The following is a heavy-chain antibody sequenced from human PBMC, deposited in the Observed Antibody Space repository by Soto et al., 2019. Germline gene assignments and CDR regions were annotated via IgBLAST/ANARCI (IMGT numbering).Heavy chain of an antibody. CDR3: AKDHGTGGGMDV. D-gene: IGHD3-16*01. V-gene: IGHV3-30*18. Sequence: QVQLVESGGGVVQPGRSLRLSCAASGFTFSSYGMHWVRQAPGKGLEWVAVISYDGSNKYYADSVKGRFTISRDNSKNTLYLQMNSLRAEDTAVYYCAKDHGTGGGMDVWGQGTTVTVSS. CDR2: ISYDGSNK. J-gene: IGHJ6*02. CDR1: GFTFSSYG.